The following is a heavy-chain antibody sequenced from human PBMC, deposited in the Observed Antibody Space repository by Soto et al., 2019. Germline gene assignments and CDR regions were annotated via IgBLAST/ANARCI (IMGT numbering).Heavy chain of an antibody. D-gene: IGHD3-22*01. CDR1: DRIVGLNY. J-gene: IGHJ6*02. CDR2: ISTDGTP. V-gene: IGHV3-53*01. Sequence: GGSLRLSCTASDRIVGLNYMNWVRQAPGKGLEWVSVISTDGTPYYADFVKGRFTVSRDISKNTVFLEMKSLRVEDTAVYYCASSPSSVVSKFYGMDVWGQGTTVTVSS. CDR3: ASSPSSVVSKFYGMDV.